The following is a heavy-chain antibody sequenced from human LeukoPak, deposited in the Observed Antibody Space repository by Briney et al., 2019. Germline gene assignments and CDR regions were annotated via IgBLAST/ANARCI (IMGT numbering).Heavy chain of an antibody. V-gene: IGHV3-11*03. J-gene: IGHJ4*02. CDR2: VSNSGSYT. CDR1: GFTFSDED. Sequence: PGGSLRLSCAASGFTFSDEDMSWIRQAPGKGLEWVSYVSNSGSYTNYADSVKGRFAISRDNAKSSLYLQMNSVRAEDTAVYYCARSRGAGPGAHFDYWGQGTLVTVSS. CDR3: ARSRGAGPGAHFDY. D-gene: IGHD6-19*01.